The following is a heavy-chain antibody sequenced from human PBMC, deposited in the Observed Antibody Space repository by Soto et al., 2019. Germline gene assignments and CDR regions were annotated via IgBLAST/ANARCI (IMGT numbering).Heavy chain of an antibody. CDR2: IIIAGGGT. CDR3: AAEQYSGGSCCSFDV. D-gene: IGHD2-15*01. Sequence: SVKVSCKASGVSFTNSAVQWVRQALGQRREWIGYIIIAGGGTKYAQNLQGRITITRDMSTSTAYMELSSLRSEDTAIYYCAAEQYSGGSCCSFDVWGQGTVVTVSS. CDR1: GVSFTNSA. J-gene: IGHJ3*01. V-gene: IGHV1-58*01.